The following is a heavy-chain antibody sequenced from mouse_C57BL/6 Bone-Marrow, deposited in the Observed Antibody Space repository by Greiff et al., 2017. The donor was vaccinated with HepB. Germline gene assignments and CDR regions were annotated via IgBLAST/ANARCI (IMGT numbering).Heavy chain of an antibody. CDR3: TRWWLRRSFAY. Sequence: EVQLQESGTVLARPGASVKMSCKTSGYTFTSYWMHWVKQRPGQGLEWIGAIYPGNSDTSYNQKFKGKAKLTAVTSASTAYMELSSLTNEVSAVYYCTRWWLRRSFAYWGQGTLVTVSA. J-gene: IGHJ3*01. CDR1: GYTFTSYW. D-gene: IGHD2-2*01. CDR2: IYPGNSDT. V-gene: IGHV1-5*01.